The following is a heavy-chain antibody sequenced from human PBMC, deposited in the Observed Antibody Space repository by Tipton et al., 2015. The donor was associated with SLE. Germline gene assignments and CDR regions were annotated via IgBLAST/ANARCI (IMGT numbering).Heavy chain of an antibody. CDR2: IYHTGST. D-gene: IGHD2-15*01. CDR1: GSSFSSCHY. J-gene: IGHJ6*03. V-gene: IGHV4-38-2*02. Sequence: TLSLTCTVSGSSFSSCHYWVWPRHPPGKRLEWIGNIYHTGSTQYNPPLKSRVTMSIDTSKNQFSLNLSSVTAADTAVYYCARLRCSGGICYPGYYYYYMDVWGKGATVTVSS. CDR3: ARLRCSGGICYPGYYYYYMDV.